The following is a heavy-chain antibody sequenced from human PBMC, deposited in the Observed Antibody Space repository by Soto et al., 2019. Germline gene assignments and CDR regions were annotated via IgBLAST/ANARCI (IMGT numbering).Heavy chain of an antibody. CDR2: ISWSSIYI. V-gene: IGHV3-21*01. CDR1: GFTFSNYN. CDR3: AREGALKPFSS. J-gene: IGHJ5*02. Sequence: GSLRLSCVASGFTFSNYNMNWVRQAPGKGLEWVSHISWSSIYIHYADSVRGRFTISRDNAKNSVYLQMDSLRVEDTAVYYCAREGALKPFSSWGQGALVTVS.